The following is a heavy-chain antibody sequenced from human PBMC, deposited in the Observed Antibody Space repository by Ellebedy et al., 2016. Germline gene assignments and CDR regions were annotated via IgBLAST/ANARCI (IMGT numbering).Heavy chain of an antibody. CDR3: VTRGESCSSTSCYRPNFDY. CDR2: IYHSGST. D-gene: IGHD2-2*01. Sequence: SETLSLXCAVSGGSISSSNWWSWVRQPPGKGLEWIGEIYHSGSTNYNPSLKSRVTISVDTSKNQFSLKLSSVTAADTAVYYCVTRGESCSSTSCYRPNFDYWGQGTLVTVSS. J-gene: IGHJ4*02. CDR1: GGSISSSNW. V-gene: IGHV4-4*02.